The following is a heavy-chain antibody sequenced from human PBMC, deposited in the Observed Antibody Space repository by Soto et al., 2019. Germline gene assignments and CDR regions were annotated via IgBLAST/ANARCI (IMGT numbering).Heavy chain of an antibody. CDR2: MFPWTSDT. V-gene: IGHV5-51*01. Sequence: GESLKISCQGSGYTFNSFWIGWVRQMPGEGLEWMGLMFPWTSDTRYSPSFQGHVSISVDRSTGTGYLQWNSLKASDTAMYYCVTTRDGTTFFPHWGQGTPVTVS. J-gene: IGHJ4*02. CDR3: VTTRDGTTFFPH. D-gene: IGHD1-7*01. CDR1: GYTFNSFW.